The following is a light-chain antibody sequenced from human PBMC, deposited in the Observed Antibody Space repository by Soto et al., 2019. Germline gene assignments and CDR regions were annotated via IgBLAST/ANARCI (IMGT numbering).Light chain of an antibody. CDR1: QTINNN. CDR2: GAS. V-gene: IGKV3D-15*01. CDR3: QQYAYWPET. Sequence: EIVLTQSPGTLSLSPGERATLSCRASQTINNNVAWYQLKDGQVPRLVIYGASTRATDIPARFSGSGSGTNFTLAISSLHSEDFAVYYCQQYAYWPETFGQGTKVDIK. J-gene: IGKJ1*01.